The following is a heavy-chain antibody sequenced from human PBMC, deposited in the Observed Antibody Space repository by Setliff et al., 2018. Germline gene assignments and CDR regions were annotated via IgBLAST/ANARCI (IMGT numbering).Heavy chain of an antibody. V-gene: IGHV4-4*07. CDR3: AREQWLDPPGYYYMDV. J-gene: IGHJ6*03. Sequence: SETLSLTCTVSGGSISSYYWSWIRQPAGKGLERIGHIYIGGSANYTPSLKSRVTMSIDTSKSQFSLKLNSVTAADMAVYYCAREQWLDPPGYYYMDVWAKGTTVTVSS. D-gene: IGHD6-19*01. CDR1: GGSISSYY. CDR2: IYIGGSA.